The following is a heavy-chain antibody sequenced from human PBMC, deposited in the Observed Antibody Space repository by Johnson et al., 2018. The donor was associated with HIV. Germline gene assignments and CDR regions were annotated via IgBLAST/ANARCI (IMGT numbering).Heavy chain of an antibody. D-gene: IGHD5-24*01. Sequence: VQLVESRGVLVQPGGSLRLSCAASGFTVSSNEMSWVRQAPGKGLEWVSGINWNGGSTGYADSVKGRFTISRDNSKNTLYLQMNSLRAEDTAVYYCAREVRRWLQFDAFDIWGQGTMVTVSS. V-gene: IGHV3-66*02. CDR2: INWNGGST. J-gene: IGHJ3*02. CDR3: AREVRRWLQFDAFDI. CDR1: GFTVSSNE.